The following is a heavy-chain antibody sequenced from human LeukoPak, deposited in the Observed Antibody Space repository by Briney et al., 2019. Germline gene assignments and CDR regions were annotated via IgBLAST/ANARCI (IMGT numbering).Heavy chain of an antibody. J-gene: IGHJ3*02. V-gene: IGHV3-7*01. D-gene: IGHD1-26*01. CDR2: IRNDGSEK. CDR3: ARDIGSPFAFDI. CDR1: GFTFSSYW. Sequence: GGSLRLSCAASGFTFSSYWMTWVRQTPGKGLEWEAIIRNDGSEKYSVDSVKGRFTISRDNAKNSLYLQRNSLRAEDTAVYYCARDIGSPFAFDIWGQGTMVTVSS.